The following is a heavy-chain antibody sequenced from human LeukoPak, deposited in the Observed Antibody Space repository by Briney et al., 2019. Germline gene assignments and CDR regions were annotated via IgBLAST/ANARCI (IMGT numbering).Heavy chain of an antibody. D-gene: IGHD3-10*01. CDR1: GFTFSSYA. Sequence: PGGSLRLSCAASGFTFSSYAMSWVRQAPGKGLEWVSAISGSGGSTYYADSVKGRFTISRDNTKNSLFLQMNSLRAEDTAVYYCVRVETERLGFGQFPVFDYWGQGTLVTVSS. CDR2: ISGSGGST. CDR3: VRVETERLGFGQFPVFDY. V-gene: IGHV3-23*01. J-gene: IGHJ4*02.